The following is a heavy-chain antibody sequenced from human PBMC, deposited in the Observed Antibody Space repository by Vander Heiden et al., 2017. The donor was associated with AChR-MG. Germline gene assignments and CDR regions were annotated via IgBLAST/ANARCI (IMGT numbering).Heavy chain of an antibody. J-gene: IGHJ6*03. CDR2: IHHSGTT. Sequence: QVQLQESGPGLVKPSETLSLTCAVSGYSIRSGYFWGWIRQPPGKGLEWIGTIHHSGTTSHNPSLRSRVTISVDTSKNHFSLKLSSVTATDTAVCYWARVRGGGNMDVWCKGTTVTVSS. CDR1: GYSIRSGYF. D-gene: IGHD3-10*01. CDR3: ARVRGGGNMDV. V-gene: IGHV4-38-2*01.